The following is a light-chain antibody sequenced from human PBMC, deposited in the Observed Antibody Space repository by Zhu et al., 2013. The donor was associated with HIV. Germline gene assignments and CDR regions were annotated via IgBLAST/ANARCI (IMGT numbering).Light chain of an antibody. CDR3: LQHNSFPRT. V-gene: IGKV3-20*01. Sequence: EIVLMQSPGTLSLSPGERATLSCRASQTVSYRHIAWYQQKPGQPPRLLLYGSSSRAPGIPERFSGSGSGTDFTLTITGLEPEDFGTYYCLQHNSFPRTFGQGTKVEIK. CDR1: QTVSYRH. CDR2: GSS. J-gene: IGKJ1*01.